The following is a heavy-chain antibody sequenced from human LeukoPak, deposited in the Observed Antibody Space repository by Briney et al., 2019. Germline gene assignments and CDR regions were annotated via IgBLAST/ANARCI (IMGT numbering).Heavy chain of an antibody. J-gene: IGHJ5*02. Sequence: GASVKVSCKASGYTFTSYYMHWVRQAPGQGLEWMGIINPSGGSTSYAQKFQGRGTMTRDTSTSTVYMELSSLRSEDTAVYYCARELAAADYGFDPWGQGTLVTVSS. CDR2: INPSGGST. CDR3: ARELAAADYGFDP. CDR1: GYTFTSYY. D-gene: IGHD6-13*01. V-gene: IGHV1-46*01.